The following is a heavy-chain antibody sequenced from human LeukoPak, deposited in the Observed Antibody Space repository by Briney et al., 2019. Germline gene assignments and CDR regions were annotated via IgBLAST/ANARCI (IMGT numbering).Heavy chain of an antibody. CDR2: ISYYGST. CDR3: ARVGSIPGIDP. D-gene: IGHD1-26*01. Sequence: PSETLSLTCADSVYSITEGFSGGWIRQPPGQGLEWIASISYYGSTYSKSTLQSRLTISRDTSKNEFSLRLTSVTATDTAVYYCARVGSIPGIDPWGQGTPVTVSS. J-gene: IGHJ5*02. CDR1: VYSITEGFS. V-gene: IGHV4-38-2*01.